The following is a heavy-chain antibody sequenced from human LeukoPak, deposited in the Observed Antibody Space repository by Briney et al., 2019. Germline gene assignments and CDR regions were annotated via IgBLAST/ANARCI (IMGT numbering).Heavy chain of an antibody. CDR3: AKDRVSSGYYYFDY. CDR2: ISGSGATT. J-gene: IGHJ4*02. V-gene: IGHV3-23*01. Sequence: GGSLRLSRAASGFTFRTYAMSWVRQAPGKGLEWVSAISGSGATTFYADSVKRRFSIPRDNSKNTLFLQMNSLRAEDTAVYYCAKDRVSSGYYYFDYWGQGTLVTVSS. D-gene: IGHD6-19*01. CDR1: GFTFRTYA.